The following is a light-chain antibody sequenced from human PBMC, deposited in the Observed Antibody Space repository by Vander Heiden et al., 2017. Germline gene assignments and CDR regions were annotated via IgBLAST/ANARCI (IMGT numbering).Light chain of an antibody. V-gene: IGLV2-8*01. CDR2: EVT. CDR3: TSYAGSNNVV. Sequence: QSALTQPPSASGSPGQSVTISCTGTSGDVGGYNSVSWYQQHPGEAPKRITFEVTKRPSGVPDRFTASKSCNTASLTVAGRQAEDDADYYCTSYAGSNNVVFGGGTKLTVL. CDR1: SGDVGGYNS. J-gene: IGLJ2*01.